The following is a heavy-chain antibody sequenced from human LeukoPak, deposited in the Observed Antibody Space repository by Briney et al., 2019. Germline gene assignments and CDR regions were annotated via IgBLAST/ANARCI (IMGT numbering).Heavy chain of an antibody. V-gene: IGHV3-49*04. Sequence: GGSLRLSCTASGFTFGDYAMSWVRQAPGKGLEWVGFIRSKAYGGTTEYAASVKGRFTISRDDSKSIAYLQMNSLKTEDTAVYYCTRVRGSSSWYFDYWGQGTLVTVSS. CDR1: GFTFGDYA. J-gene: IGHJ4*02. CDR2: IRSKAYGGTT. D-gene: IGHD6-6*01. CDR3: TRVRGSSSWYFDY.